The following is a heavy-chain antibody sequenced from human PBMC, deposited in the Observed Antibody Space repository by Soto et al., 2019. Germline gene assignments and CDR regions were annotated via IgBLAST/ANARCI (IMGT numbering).Heavy chain of an antibody. V-gene: IGHV3-30*18. CDR1: GFTFSSYG. Sequence: QVQLVESGGGVVQPGRSLRLSCAASGFTFSSYGMHWVRQAPGNGLEWVAVISYDGSNKYYADSVKGRFTISRDNSKNTLYLQMNSLRAEDTAVYYCAKDGSYCSGGSCLQPYYFDYWGQGTLVTVSS. J-gene: IGHJ4*02. CDR3: AKDGSYCSGGSCLQPYYFDY. CDR2: ISYDGSNK. D-gene: IGHD2-15*01.